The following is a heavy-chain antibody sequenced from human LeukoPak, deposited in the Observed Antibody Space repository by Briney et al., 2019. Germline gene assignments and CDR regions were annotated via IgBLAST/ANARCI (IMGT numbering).Heavy chain of an antibody. V-gene: IGHV1-18*01. CDR2: ISAYNGNA. Sequence: ASVKVSCKASGYTFTSYGISWVRQAPGQGLEWMGWISAYNGNADYAQKFQGRVTMITDTSTSTAYMELRSLRSDDTAVYFCARVGAYCTSSSCFDYWGQGNLVTVSS. CDR3: ARVGAYCTSSSCFDY. D-gene: IGHD2-2*01. CDR1: GYTFTSYG. J-gene: IGHJ4*02.